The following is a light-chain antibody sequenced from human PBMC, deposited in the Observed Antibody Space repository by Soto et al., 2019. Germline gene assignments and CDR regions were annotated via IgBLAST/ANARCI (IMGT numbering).Light chain of an antibody. J-gene: IGKJ2*01. V-gene: IGKV1-39*01. CDR1: QSISSY. CDR2: AAF. Sequence: DIQMTQSPSSLSASVGDRVTITCRASQSISSYLNWYQQKPGKAPKLLIYAAFRLQSGVSSRFSGSGSWTDVTLTISSLQSEDVANYYCQQGYSTPYNFGQGTKLEIK. CDR3: QQGYSTPYN.